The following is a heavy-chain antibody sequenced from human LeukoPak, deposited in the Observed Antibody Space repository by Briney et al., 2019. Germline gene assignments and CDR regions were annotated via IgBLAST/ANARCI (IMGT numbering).Heavy chain of an antibody. V-gene: IGHV4-61*02. J-gene: IGHJ4*02. CDR2: VFNSGYT. D-gene: IGHD6-19*01. CDR1: DASINSGLYF. Sequence: PSQTLSLTCNVSDASINSGLYFYTWIRQPAGRGLEWIGRVFNSGYTDYKSSLKSRVTISVDTSKSQFSLRLTSVTAADTAVYYCARGNGWSGLDSWGQGTLVTVSS. CDR3: ARGNGWSGLDS.